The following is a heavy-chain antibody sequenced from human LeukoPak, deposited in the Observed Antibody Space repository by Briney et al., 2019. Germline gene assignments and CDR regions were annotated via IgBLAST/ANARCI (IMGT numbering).Heavy chain of an antibody. J-gene: IGHJ5*02. D-gene: IGHD3-10*01. CDR3: ARGGVTMVRGVIDWFDP. CDR1: GFTFGSYE. CDR2: ISSSGSTI. Sequence: GGSLRFSCAASGFTFGSYEMNWVRQAPGKGLEWVSYISSSGSTIYYADSVKGRFTISRDNAKNSLYLQMNSLRAEGTAVYYCARGGVTMVRGVIDWFDPWGQGTLVTVSS. V-gene: IGHV3-48*03.